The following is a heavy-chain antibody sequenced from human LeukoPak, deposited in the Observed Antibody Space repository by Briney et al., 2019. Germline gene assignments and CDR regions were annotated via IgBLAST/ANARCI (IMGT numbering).Heavy chain of an antibody. CDR1: GYTFTGYY. V-gene: IGHV1-2*02. D-gene: IGHD6-13*01. Sequence: ASVKVSCKASGYTFTGYYMHWVRQAPGQGLEWMGWINPNSGGTNYAQKFQGRVTMTRDTSISTAYMELSRLRSDDTAVYYCARDLNEGYSSSWPYFDYWGQGTLVTVSS. J-gene: IGHJ4*02. CDR2: INPNSGGT. CDR3: ARDLNEGYSSSWPYFDY.